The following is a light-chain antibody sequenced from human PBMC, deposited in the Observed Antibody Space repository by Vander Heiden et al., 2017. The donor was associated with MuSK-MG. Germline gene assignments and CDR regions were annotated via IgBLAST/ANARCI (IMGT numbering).Light chain of an antibody. CDR3: QQLNSYPIT. V-gene: IGKV1-9*01. Sequence: DIQLTQSPSFLSASVGDRVTITCRAGQGISSDLAWYQQNPGKAPKLLIYLASTLQSGVPSRFSGSGSGTEFTLTISSRQPEDFATYYCQQLNSYPITFGGGTKVEIK. CDR1: QGISSD. J-gene: IGKJ4*01. CDR2: LAS.